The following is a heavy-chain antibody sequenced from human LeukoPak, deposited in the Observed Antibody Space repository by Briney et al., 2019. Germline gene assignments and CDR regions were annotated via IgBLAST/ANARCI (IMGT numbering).Heavy chain of an antibody. Sequence: ASVKVSCKASGYTFTSHGISWVRQAPGQGLEWMGWISAYNGNTNYAQKLQGRVTMTTDTSTSTAYMELRSLRSDDTAVYYCARSALIAVAGKDDYWGQGTLVTVSS. CDR1: GYTFTSHG. CDR2: ISAYNGNT. CDR3: ARSALIAVAGKDDY. J-gene: IGHJ4*02. V-gene: IGHV1-18*04. D-gene: IGHD6-19*01.